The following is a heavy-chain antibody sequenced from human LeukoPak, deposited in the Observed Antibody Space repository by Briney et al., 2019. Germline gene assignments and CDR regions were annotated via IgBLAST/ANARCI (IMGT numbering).Heavy chain of an antibody. Sequence: ASVKVSCKASGYTFTSCGISRVRQAPGQGLEWMGWISAYNGNTNYAQKLQGRVTMTTDTSTSTAYMELRSLRSDDTAVYYCARQMATIYYYGMDVWGQGTTVTVSS. CDR1: GYTFTSCG. D-gene: IGHD5-12*01. CDR2: ISAYNGNT. V-gene: IGHV1-18*01. CDR3: ARQMATIYYYGMDV. J-gene: IGHJ6*02.